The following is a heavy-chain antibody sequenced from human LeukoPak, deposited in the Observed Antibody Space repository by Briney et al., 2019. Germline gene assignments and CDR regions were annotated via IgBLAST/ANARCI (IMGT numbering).Heavy chain of an antibody. J-gene: IGHJ4*02. CDR1: GGSVSSGSYY. CDR2: IYYSEST. D-gene: IGHD3-10*01. Sequence: PSETLSLTCTVSGGSVSSGSYYWSWIRQPPGKGLEWIGYIYYSESTNYNPSLKSRVTISVDTSKNQFSLKLSSVTAADTAVYYCARVSYYGSGSYFLDYWGQGTLVTVSS. V-gene: IGHV4-61*01. CDR3: ARVSYYGSGSYFLDY.